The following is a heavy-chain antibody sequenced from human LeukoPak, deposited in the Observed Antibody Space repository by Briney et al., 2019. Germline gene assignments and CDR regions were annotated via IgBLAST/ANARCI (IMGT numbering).Heavy chain of an antibody. J-gene: IGHJ4*02. CDR3: ARQNGGAEYGDYGH. CDR2: ISSSSSYI. Sequence: GGSLRLSCAASGFTFSSYSMNWVRQAPGKGLEWVSSISSSSSYIYYADSVKGRFTISRDNAKNSLYLQMTSLRAEDTALYYCARQNGGAEYGDYGHWGQGILVTVSS. V-gene: IGHV3-21*04. CDR1: GFTFSSYS. D-gene: IGHD4-17*01.